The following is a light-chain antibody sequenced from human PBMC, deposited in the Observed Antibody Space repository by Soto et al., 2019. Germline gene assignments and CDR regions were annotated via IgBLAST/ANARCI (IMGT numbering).Light chain of an antibody. CDR3: SSHTSSSTIRYV. Sequence: QSALTQPASVSGSPGQSITISCTGTSSDVGGYNYVSWYQQHPGKAPKLMIYDVSNRPSGVSNRFSGSKSGNTASLTISGLQAEDEADYYCSSHTSSSTIRYVFGTGTKDTVL. CDR1: SSDVGGYNY. CDR2: DVS. V-gene: IGLV2-14*01. J-gene: IGLJ1*01.